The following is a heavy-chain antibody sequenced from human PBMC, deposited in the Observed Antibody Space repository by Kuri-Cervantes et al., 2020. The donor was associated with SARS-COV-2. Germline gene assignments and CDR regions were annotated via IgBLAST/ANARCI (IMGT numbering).Heavy chain of an antibody. CDR3: ARDRDSSGAGLGDY. CDR1: GYTFTSYA. CDR2: IIPIFGTA. D-gene: IGHD5-18*01. J-gene: IGHJ4*02. V-gene: IGHV1-69*13. Sequence: SVKVSCKASGYTFTSYAMHWVRQAPGQGLEWMGGIIPIFGTANYAQKFQGRVTITADESTSTAYMELSSLRSEDTAVYYCARDRDSSGAGLGDYWGQGTLVTVSS.